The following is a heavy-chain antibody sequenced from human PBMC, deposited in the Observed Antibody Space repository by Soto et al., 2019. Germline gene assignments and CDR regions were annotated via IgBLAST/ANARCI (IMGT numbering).Heavy chain of an antibody. D-gene: IGHD4-17*01. CDR1: GFTFSSYG. V-gene: IGHV3-33*01. CDR2: IWYDGSNK. CDR3: AREAEKWGAYGDYTGYGAFDI. Sequence: PGGSLRLSCAASGFTFSSYGMHWVRQAPGKGLEWVAVIWYDGSNKYYADSVKGRFTISRDNSKNTLYLQMNSLRAEDTAVYYYAREAEKWGAYGDYTGYGAFDIWGQGTMVTVSS. J-gene: IGHJ3*02.